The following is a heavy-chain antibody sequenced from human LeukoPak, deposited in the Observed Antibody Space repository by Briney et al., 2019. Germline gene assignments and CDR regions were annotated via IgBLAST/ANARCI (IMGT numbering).Heavy chain of an antibody. J-gene: IGHJ6*03. CDR2: INDSGRI. CDR3: AGRWNYGRDCYIDV. V-gene: IGHV4-34*01. D-gene: IGHD1-7*01. Sequence: PSETLSLTCAVYGGSFSNYYWSWIRQPPGKGLEWIGEINDSGRINYNPSLMSRVTVSVDKSKNQFSLRLTSVTATDTAVYYCAGRWNYGRDCYIDVWGNGAAVSVSS. CDR1: GGSFSNYY.